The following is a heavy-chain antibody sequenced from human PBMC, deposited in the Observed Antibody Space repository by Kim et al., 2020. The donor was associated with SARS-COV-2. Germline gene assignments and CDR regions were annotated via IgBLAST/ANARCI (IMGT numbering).Heavy chain of an antibody. CDR2: ISSSSSYI. CDR1: GFTFSSYS. D-gene: IGHD6-19*01. J-gene: IGHJ5*02. V-gene: IGHV3-21*01. CDR3: AGLFIPGIAVANWFDP. Sequence: GGSLRLSCAASGFTFSSYSMNWVRQAPGKGLEWVSSISSSSSYIYYADSVKGRFTISRDNAKNSLYLQMNSLRAEDTAVYYCAGLFIPGIAVANWFDPWGQGTLVTVSS.